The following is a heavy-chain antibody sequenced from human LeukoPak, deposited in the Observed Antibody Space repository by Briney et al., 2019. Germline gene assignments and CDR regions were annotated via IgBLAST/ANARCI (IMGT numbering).Heavy chain of an antibody. J-gene: IGHJ6*03. Sequence: GGSLRLSCAASGFTFSSYGMHWVRQAPGKGLEWVAFIRYDGSNKYYADSVKGRFTISRDNSKNTLYLQMNGLRAEDTAVYYCARGQEYYYYSSGYYYDYYYYYYMDVWGKGTTVTVSS. CDR1: GFTFSSYG. CDR3: ARGQEYYYYSSGYYYDYYYYYYMDV. CDR2: IRYDGSNK. V-gene: IGHV3-30*02. D-gene: IGHD3-22*01.